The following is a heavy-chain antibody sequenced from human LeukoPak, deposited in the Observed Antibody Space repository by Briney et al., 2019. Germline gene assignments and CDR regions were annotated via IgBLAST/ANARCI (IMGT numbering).Heavy chain of an antibody. Sequence: RPSETLSLTCAVSGYSISSGYYWGWIRQPPGKGLEWIGSIYHSGSTYYNPSLKSRVTISVDTSKNQFSLKLSSVTAADTAVYYCARHRGKQWLVLDYWGQGTLVTVSS. CDR2: IYHSGST. CDR3: ARHRGKQWLVLDY. CDR1: GYSISSGYY. J-gene: IGHJ4*02. D-gene: IGHD6-19*01. V-gene: IGHV4-38-2*01.